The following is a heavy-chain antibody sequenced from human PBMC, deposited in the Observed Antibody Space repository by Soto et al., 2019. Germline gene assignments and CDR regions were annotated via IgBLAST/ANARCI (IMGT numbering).Heavy chain of an antibody. V-gene: IGHV3-30-3*01. Sequence: QVQLVESGGGVVQPGRSLRLSCAASGFTFSSYAMHWVRQAPGKGLEWVAVISYDGSNKYYADSVKGRFTISRDSSKNTMYLRMNSLRSEDTAFYYCAGYSGWERPPQHSDIDYWGQGTLVTVSS. CDR3: AGYSGWERPPQHSDIDY. CDR1: GFTFSSYA. CDR2: ISYDGSNK. J-gene: IGHJ4*02. D-gene: IGHD3-10*01.